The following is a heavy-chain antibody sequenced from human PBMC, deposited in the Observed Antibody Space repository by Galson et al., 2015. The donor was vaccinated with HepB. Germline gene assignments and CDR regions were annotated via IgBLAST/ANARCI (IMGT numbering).Heavy chain of an antibody. D-gene: IGHD2-15*01. CDR3: ARAVEAYCSGGSCYRTPLDY. Sequence: SLRLSCAASGFTFSNYGMHWVRQAPGKGLEWVAVISYDGSNKYYADSVKGRFTISRDNSKNTLYLQMNSLRAEDTAVYYCARAVEAYCSGGSCYRTPLDYWGQGTLVTVSS. CDR1: GFTFSNYG. V-gene: IGHV3-30*03. CDR2: ISYDGSNK. J-gene: IGHJ4*02.